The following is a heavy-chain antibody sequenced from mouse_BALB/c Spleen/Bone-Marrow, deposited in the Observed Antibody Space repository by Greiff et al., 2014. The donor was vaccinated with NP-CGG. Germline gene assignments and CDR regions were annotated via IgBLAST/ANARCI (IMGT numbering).Heavy chain of an antibody. D-gene: IGHD2-3*01. Sequence: VQLQESGPGLVAPSQSLTITCTVSGFSLASYGIHWVRQPPGKGLEWLGVIWVGGATNYNSALMSRLSISKDNSKSQVFLKMNSLQIDDTAMFYCTREREGDGYYDFDYWGQGTIFTVSS. J-gene: IGHJ2*01. V-gene: IGHV2-9*02. CDR2: IWVGGAT. CDR3: TREREGDGYYDFDY. CDR1: GFSLASYG.